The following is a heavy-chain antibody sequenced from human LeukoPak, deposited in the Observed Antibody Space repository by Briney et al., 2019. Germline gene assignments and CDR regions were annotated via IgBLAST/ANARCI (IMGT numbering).Heavy chain of an antibody. CDR3: ARASEEHIVVVTAIPGNDAFDI. J-gene: IGHJ3*02. V-gene: IGHV1-2*02. D-gene: IGHD2-21*02. Sequence: AASLKVSCKASGYTFTGYYMHWVRQAPGQGLEWMGWIKPNSGGTNYAQKFQGRVTMTRDTSISTAYLEMSRLRSDDTAVYYCARASEEHIVVVTAIPGNDAFDIWGQGTMVTVSS. CDR2: IKPNSGGT. CDR1: GYTFTGYY.